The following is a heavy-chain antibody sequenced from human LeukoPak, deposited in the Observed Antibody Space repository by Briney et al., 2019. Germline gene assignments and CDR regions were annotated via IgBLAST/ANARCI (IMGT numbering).Heavy chain of an antibody. Sequence: PSETLSLTCAVYGGSFSGYYWSWIRQPPGKGLEWIGEINHSGSTYYNPSLKSRVTISVDTSKNQFSLKLSSVTAADTAVYYCARELLNYDILTGSGFDPWGQGTLVTVSS. CDR1: GGSFSGYY. CDR3: ARELLNYDILTGSGFDP. J-gene: IGHJ5*02. V-gene: IGHV4-34*01. CDR2: INHSGST. D-gene: IGHD3-9*01.